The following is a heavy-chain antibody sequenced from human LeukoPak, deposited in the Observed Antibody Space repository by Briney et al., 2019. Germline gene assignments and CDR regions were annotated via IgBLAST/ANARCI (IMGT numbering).Heavy chain of an antibody. D-gene: IGHD3-22*01. Sequence: ASVKVSCKASGYTFTSYYMHWVRQAPGQGLEWMGIINPSGGSTSYAQKSQGRVTMTRDTSTSTVYMELSSLRSEDTAVYYCARDPILPLDSSGYRYFDYWGQGTLVTVSS. CDR1: GYTFTSYY. CDR3: ARDPILPLDSSGYRYFDY. CDR2: INPSGGST. V-gene: IGHV1-46*01. J-gene: IGHJ4*02.